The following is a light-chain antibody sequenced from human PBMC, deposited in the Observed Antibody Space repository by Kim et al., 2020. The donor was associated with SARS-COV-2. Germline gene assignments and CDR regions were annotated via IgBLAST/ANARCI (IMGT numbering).Light chain of an antibody. CDR3: QHRRGWPLT. V-gene: IGKV3-11*01. CDR1: QSVNTY. J-gene: IGKJ4*01. CDR2: DAS. Sequence: LVPRESPPRSRRASQSVNTYVAWYQQNPGHAPRLLIYDASDLAPGIPARFSGRGSGTDFTLTITSLEPEDFAVYYCQHRRGWPLTFGGGTKVEIK.